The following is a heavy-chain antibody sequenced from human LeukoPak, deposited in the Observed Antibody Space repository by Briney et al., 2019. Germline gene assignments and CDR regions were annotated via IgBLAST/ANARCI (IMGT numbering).Heavy chain of an antibody. CDR1: GGSFSGYY. Sequence: SETLSLTCAVYGGSFSGYYWSWIRQPPGKGLEWIGEINHSGSTKYNPSLKSRVTISVDTSKNQFSLKLSSVTAADTAVYYCARGPERELFSPFDYWGQGTLVTVSS. J-gene: IGHJ4*02. CDR2: INHSGST. CDR3: ARGPERELFSPFDY. D-gene: IGHD3-10*01. V-gene: IGHV4-34*01.